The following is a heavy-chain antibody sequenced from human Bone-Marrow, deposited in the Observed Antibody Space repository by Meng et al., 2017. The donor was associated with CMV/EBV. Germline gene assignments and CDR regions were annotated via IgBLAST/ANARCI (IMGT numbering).Heavy chain of an antibody. CDR1: GFTFSGYY. J-gene: IGHJ2*01. CDR2: IGGRSSTI. V-gene: IGHV3-11*01. CDR3: ARDTISMLIGAYFDL. Sequence: GESLKISCAASGFTFSGYYMSWIRRTPGKGLEWISYIGGRSSTIFYADSVKGRFTISRDNAKNSLYLQMNSLRAEDTAVYYCARDTISMLIGAYFDLWGRGTLVTVSS. D-gene: IGHD2/OR15-2a*01.